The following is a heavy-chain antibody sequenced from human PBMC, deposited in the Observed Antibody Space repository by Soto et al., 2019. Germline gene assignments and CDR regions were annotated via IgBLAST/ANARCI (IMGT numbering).Heavy chain of an antibody. CDR1: GFTFSSYA. CDR3: ARDQPCYFDY. Sequence: GGSLRLSCAASGFTFSSYAMHWVRQAPGKGLEWVAVISYDGSNKYYADSVKGRFTISRDNSKNTLYLQMNSLRAEDTAVYYWARDQPCYFDYWGQRTLVTVSS. J-gene: IGHJ4*02. CDR2: ISYDGSNK. V-gene: IGHV3-30-3*01.